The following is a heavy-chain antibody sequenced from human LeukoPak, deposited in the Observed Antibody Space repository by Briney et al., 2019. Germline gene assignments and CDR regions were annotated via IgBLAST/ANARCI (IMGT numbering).Heavy chain of an antibody. CDR1: GFSFSYHG. CDR3: AREREYNYGHMLGY. CDR2: ISSSSIYI. D-gene: IGHD5-18*01. Sequence: GGSLRLSCAASGFSFSYHGMNWVRQAPGKGLEWVSSISSSSIYIYYADSVKGRFTISRDNAKNSPYLQMNSLRAEDTAVYYCAREREYNYGHMLGYWGQGTLVTVSS. V-gene: IGHV3-21*01. J-gene: IGHJ4*02.